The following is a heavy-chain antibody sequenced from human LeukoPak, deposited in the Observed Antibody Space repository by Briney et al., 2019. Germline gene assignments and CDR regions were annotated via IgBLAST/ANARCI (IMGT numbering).Heavy chain of an antibody. D-gene: IGHD6-25*01. J-gene: IGHJ5*02. CDR3: ARHRSASTDWFDP. CDR2: IYYSGST. Sequence: PLETLSLTCTVSGGSISSYYWSWIRQPPGKGLEWIGYIYYSGSTNYNPSLKSRVTISVDTSKNQFSLKLSSVTAADTAVYYCARHRSASTDWFDPWGQGTLVTVSS. V-gene: IGHV4-59*01. CDR1: GGSISSYY.